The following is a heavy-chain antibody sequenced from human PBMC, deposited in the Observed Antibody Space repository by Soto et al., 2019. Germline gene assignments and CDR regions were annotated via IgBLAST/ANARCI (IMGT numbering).Heavy chain of an antibody. CDR3: ARGLHSLFDY. Sequence: RLSCAASGFTFSDYSMNWVRQAPGKGLEHVSYISSESSAIYYADSVKGRFTISRDNSKNTLYVQMTSLRAEDTAIYYCARGLHSLFDYWGQGTLVTVSS. D-gene: IGHD2-21*01. CDR2: ISSESSAI. CDR1: GFTFSDYS. V-gene: IGHV3-48*01. J-gene: IGHJ4*02.